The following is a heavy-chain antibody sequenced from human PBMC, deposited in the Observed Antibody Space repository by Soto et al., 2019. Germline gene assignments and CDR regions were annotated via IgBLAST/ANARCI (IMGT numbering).Heavy chain of an antibody. CDR3: ARDWASISWVRSSDALDI. V-gene: IGHV1-18*03. J-gene: IGHJ3*02. CDR2: ISTYNGNT. D-gene: IGHD6-13*01. CDR1: GYTFLNYG. Sequence: GASVKVSCKGSGYTFLNYGISWVRQAPGQGLEWMGWISTYNGNTKYAQKVQGRVTMTTETSTYTAYMELRSLRSDDMAVYYCARDWASISWVRSSDALDIWGLGTVVTVSS.